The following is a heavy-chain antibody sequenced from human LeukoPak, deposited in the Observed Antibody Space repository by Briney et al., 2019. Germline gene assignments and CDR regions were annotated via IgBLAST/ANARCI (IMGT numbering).Heavy chain of an antibody. CDR3: AKALVPPEISYYFVH. Sequence: GGSLRLSCAASGFTFSAFWMSWVRQAPGKGLEWVAHMKQDGSEKYYVDSVKGRFTISRDNAENKNSLYLHMNSLRAEDTAVYYCAKALVPPEISYYFVHWGQGTLVTVSS. J-gene: IGHJ4*02. CDR1: GFTFSAFW. CDR2: MKQDGSEK. D-gene: IGHD2-2*01. V-gene: IGHV3-7*01.